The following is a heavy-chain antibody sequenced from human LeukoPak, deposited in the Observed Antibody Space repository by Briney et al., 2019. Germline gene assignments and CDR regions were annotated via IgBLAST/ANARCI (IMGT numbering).Heavy chain of an antibody. D-gene: IGHD3-9*01. V-gene: IGHV3-23*01. CDR3: AKDLAHDYDILTGYSD. CDR2: ISGSGGST. Sequence: GGSLILSCAASGFTFSSYAMSWVRQAPGKGLEWVSAISGSGGSTYYADSVKGRFTISRDNSKNTLYLQMNSLRAEDTAVYYCAKDLAHDYDILTGYSDWGQGTLVTVSS. CDR1: GFTFSSYA. J-gene: IGHJ4*02.